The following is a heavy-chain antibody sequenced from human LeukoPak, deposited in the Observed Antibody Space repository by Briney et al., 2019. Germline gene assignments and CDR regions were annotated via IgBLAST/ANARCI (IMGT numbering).Heavy chain of an antibody. V-gene: IGHV3-66*01. CDR3: ARARGISAFDI. CDR2: IYSGGST. D-gene: IGHD3-3*02. CDR1: GFSVSSNY. J-gene: IGHJ3*02. Sequence: GGSLRLSCAASGFSVSSNYMTWVRQAPGKGLEWVSVIYSGGSTYYVDSVKGRFTISRDNSKNTLYLQMNSLRAEDTAVYYCARARGISAFDIWGQGTMVTVSS.